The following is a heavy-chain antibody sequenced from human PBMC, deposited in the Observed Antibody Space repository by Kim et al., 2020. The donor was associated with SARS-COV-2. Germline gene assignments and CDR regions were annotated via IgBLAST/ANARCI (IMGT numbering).Heavy chain of an antibody. Sequence: GSTYHADSVKGRFTISRDNSKNTLYLQMNSLRAEDTAVYYCANGPRVGNYWGQGTLVTVSS. J-gene: IGHJ4*02. V-gene: IGHV3-23*01. D-gene: IGHD1-1*01. CDR2: GST. CDR3: ANGPRVGNY.